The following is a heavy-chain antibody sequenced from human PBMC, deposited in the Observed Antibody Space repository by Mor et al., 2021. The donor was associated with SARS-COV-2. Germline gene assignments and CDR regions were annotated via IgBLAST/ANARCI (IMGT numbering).Heavy chain of an antibody. Sequence: YDGSNKYYADSEKGRFTISRDNSKNTLYLQMNSLRAEDTAVYYCAKPQDDCSGYPPYFQHWG. V-gene: IGHV3-30*18. CDR2: YDGSNK. D-gene: IGHD3-22*01. CDR3: AKPQDDCSGYPPYFQH. J-gene: IGHJ1*01.